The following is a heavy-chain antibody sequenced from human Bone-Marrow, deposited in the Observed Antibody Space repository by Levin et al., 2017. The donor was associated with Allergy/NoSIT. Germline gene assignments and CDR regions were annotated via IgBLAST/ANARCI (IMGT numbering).Heavy chain of an antibody. V-gene: IGHV3-9*01. D-gene: IGHD3-22*01. CDR3: AKDGVGGDYYDSSGYYYDY. CDR1: GFTFDDYA. CDR2: ISWNSGSI. J-gene: IGHJ4*02. Sequence: PGGSLRLSCAASGFTFDDYAMHWVRQAPGKGLEWVSGISWNSGSIGYADSVKGRFTISRDNAKNSLYLQMNSLRAEDTALYYCAKDGVGGDYYDSSGYYYDYWGQGTLVTVSS.